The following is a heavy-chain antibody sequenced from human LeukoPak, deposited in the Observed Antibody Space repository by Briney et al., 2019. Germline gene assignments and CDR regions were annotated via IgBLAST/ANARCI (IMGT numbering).Heavy chain of an antibody. CDR1: GFTFSSYA. V-gene: IGHV3-23*01. CDR2: ISGSGGST. Sequence: PGGSLRLSCAASGFTFSSYAMSWVRQAPGKGLEWVSAISGSGGSTYYADSVKGRFTISRDNPKNTLYLQMNSLRAEDTAVYYCANRGQAGFCSGGSCYSPFDYWGQGTLVTVSS. D-gene: IGHD2-15*01. CDR3: ANRGQAGFCSGGSCYSPFDY. J-gene: IGHJ4*02.